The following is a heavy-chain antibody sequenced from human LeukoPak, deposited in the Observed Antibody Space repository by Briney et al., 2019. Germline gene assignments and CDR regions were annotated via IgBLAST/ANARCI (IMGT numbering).Heavy chain of an antibody. CDR1: GHSISTGYY. CDR2: MSHNRGT. CDR3: ARPVGSGSYYYYYGMDV. D-gene: IGHD3-10*01. J-gene: IGHJ6*04. Sequence: PSETLSLTCAVSGHSISTGYYWGWIRQPPGKGLEWIGSMSHNRGTYYNPSLKSRVTISVDTSKNQFSLKLSSVTAADTAVYYCARPVGSGSYYYYYGMDVWGKGTTVTVSS. V-gene: IGHV4-38-2*01.